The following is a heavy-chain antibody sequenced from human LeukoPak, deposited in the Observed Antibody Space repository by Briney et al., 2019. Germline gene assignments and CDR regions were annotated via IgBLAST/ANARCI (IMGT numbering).Heavy chain of an antibody. J-gene: IGHJ4*02. CDR2: IYPGDSDT. Sequence: GESLKISCKGSGYSFTSYWIAWVRQMPGKGLEWVGIIYPGDSDTRYSPSFQGQVTISADKSISTAYLQWSSLKASDTAMYYCATSAYSSGCNYRGQGTLVTVSS. CDR3: ATSAYSSGCNY. CDR1: GYSFTSYW. V-gene: IGHV5-51*01. D-gene: IGHD6-19*01.